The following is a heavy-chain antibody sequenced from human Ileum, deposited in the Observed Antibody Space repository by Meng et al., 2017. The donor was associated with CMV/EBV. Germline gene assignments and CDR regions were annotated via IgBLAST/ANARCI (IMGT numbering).Heavy chain of an antibody. V-gene: IGHV2-5*02. D-gene: IGHD3-22*01. CDR2: IYWDDDK. CDR1: GSSLSTTGVG. CDR3: ARNYYDSGPFQY. J-gene: IGHJ4*01. Sequence: STLNDSLPTLENPPTSPTLTGTLSGSSLSTTGVGVGWICQPPGKALEWLALIYWDDDKRYSPSLKSRLTITKDTSKNQVVLTMTNMDPVDTATYYCARNYYDSGPFQYWGQGTLVTVSS.